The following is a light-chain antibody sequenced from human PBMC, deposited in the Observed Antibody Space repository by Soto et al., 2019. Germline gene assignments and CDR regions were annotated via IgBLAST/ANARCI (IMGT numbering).Light chain of an antibody. V-gene: IGKV1-8*01. CDR2: AAS. J-gene: IGKJ2*01. Sequence: AIRMTQSPSSLSASTGDRVTITGRARQGISRYLAWYQQKPGKATKLLIYAASTLQSGVPSRFSGSGSGTDFTLTISCLQSEDFATYYCQQYYSYPYTFGQGTKLEIK. CDR1: QGISRY. CDR3: QQYYSYPYT.